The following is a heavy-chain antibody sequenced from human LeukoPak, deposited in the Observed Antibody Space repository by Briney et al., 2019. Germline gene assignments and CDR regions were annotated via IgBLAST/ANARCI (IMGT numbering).Heavy chain of an antibody. CDR2: IYPRDSRT. J-gene: IGHJ1*01. CDR3: ARHLSSITSSPNY. D-gene: IGHD2-2*01. CDR1: GFTFSSYG. Sequence: PGGSLRLSCAASGFTFSSYGMHWVRQAPGKGLEWMGVIYPRDSRTTFSPSFQGQVTISADKSISTAYLQWSSLKASDTAMYYCARHLSSITSSPNYWGPGTLVTVSS. V-gene: IGHV5-51*01.